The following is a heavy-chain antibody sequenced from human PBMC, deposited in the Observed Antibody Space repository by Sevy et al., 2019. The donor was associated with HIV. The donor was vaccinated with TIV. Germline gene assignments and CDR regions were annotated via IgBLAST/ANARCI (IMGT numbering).Heavy chain of an antibody. Sequence: GGSLRLSCAASGFTFDKYAMHWVRQGPGKGLEWVSGISWNSGSTGYADSVKGRFTISRDNAKNSLYLQMNSLRAEDTASYYCAKDHSYGYGGEFDYRGQGTLVTVSS. J-gene: IGHJ4*02. D-gene: IGHD5-18*01. CDR3: AKDHSYGYGGEFDY. V-gene: IGHV3-9*01. CDR1: GFTFDKYA. CDR2: ISWNSGST.